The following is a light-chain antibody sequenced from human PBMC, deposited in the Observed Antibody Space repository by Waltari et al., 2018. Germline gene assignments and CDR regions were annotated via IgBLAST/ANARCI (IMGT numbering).Light chain of an antibody. CDR2: DAS. V-gene: IGKV1-5*01. CDR1: QDINNW. CDR3: QQYSGNPT. J-gene: IGKJ4*01. Sequence: DIQLTQSPSTLSASVGDRVTITCRASQDINNWLAWYQQKPGKAPKILIYDASSLETGVPSKFSGSGSGTEFTLTISSRQPDDFATYYCQQYSGNPTFGGGTKVETK.